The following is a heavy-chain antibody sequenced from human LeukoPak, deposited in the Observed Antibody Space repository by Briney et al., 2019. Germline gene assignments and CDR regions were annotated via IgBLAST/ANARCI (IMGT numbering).Heavy chain of an antibody. CDR3: ARQAPRRDGYYLDAFDI. J-gene: IGHJ3*02. V-gene: IGHV4-39*01. CDR1: GGSISSSSYY. Sequence: KPSETLSLTCTVSGGSISSSSYYWGWIRQPPGKGLEWIGSIYYSGSTYYNPSLKSRVTISVDTSKNQFSLKLSSVTAADTAVYYCARQAPRRDGYYLDAFDIWGQGTMVIVSS. D-gene: IGHD5-24*01. CDR2: IYYSGST.